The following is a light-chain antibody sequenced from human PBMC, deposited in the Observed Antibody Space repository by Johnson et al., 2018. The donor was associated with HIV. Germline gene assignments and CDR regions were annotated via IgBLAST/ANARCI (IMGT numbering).Light chain of an antibody. CDR3: GTWDSSLSAYV. J-gene: IGLJ1*01. Sequence: QSVLTQPPSVSAAPGQKVTISCSGSSSNIGNNYVSWYQQLPGTAPKLLIYDNNNRPSGIPDRFSGSKSGTSATLGITGLQTGDEADYYCGTWDSSLSAYVFGTETKVTVL. V-gene: IGLV1-51*01. CDR1: SSNIGNNY. CDR2: DNN.